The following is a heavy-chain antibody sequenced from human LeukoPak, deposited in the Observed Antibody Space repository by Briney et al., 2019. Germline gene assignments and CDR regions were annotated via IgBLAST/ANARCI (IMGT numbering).Heavy chain of an antibody. CDR1: GGSISSYY. Sequence: PSETLSLTCTVSGGSISSYYWGWIRQPPGKGLEWIGYIYYSGSTNYNPSLKSRVTISVDTSKNQFPLKLSSVTAADTAVNYCARDPPVHYDFWSGPRWFDPWGQGTLVTVSS. CDR3: ARDPPVHYDFWSGPRWFDP. CDR2: IYYSGST. J-gene: IGHJ5*02. V-gene: IGHV4-59*01. D-gene: IGHD3-3*01.